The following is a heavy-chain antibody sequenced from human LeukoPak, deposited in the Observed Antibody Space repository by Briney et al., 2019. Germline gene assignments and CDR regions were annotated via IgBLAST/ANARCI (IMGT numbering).Heavy chain of an antibody. CDR2: VWYDGSDK. Sequence: GGSLRLSCEASGFIFSNYDMHWVRQAPGKGLEWLAIVWYDGSDKYYADSVKGRFTVSRDNSKNTLYLQMNSLRVDDTAVYYCARDLNREDFDYWGQGTLVAVSS. CDR3: ARDLNREDFDY. J-gene: IGHJ4*02. CDR1: GFIFSNYD. D-gene: IGHD3-9*01. V-gene: IGHV3-33*01.